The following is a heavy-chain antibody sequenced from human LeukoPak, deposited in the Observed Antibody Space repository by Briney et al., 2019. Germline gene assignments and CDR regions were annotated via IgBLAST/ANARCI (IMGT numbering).Heavy chain of an antibody. V-gene: IGHV3-66*03. CDR1: GFRVSDYY. D-gene: IGHD3/OR15-3a*01. J-gene: IGHJ5*02. Sequence: PGGSLRLSCAVSGFRVSDYYVSWVRQAPGKGLEWVGLIRDSGEAFYADFARGRFAISRGESENTLYLQMNSLRVEDTAVYFCARDRAANQDWVEFDPWGQGTPVIVSS. CDR2: IRDSGEA. CDR3: ARDRAANQDWVEFDP.